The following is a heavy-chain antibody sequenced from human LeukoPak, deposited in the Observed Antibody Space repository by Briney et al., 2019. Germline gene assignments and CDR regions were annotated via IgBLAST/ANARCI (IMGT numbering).Heavy chain of an antibody. CDR3: AKPAISSRGWYYDY. Sequence: GGSLRLSCAASGFTFSSYEMNWVRQAPGKGLEWVSYISSSGYTIYYADSVKGRFTISRDNSKNTLYLQMNSLRAEDTAVYYCAKPAISSRGWYYDYWGQGTLVTVSS. CDR1: GFTFSSYE. J-gene: IGHJ4*02. CDR2: ISSSGYTI. V-gene: IGHV3-48*03. D-gene: IGHD6-19*01.